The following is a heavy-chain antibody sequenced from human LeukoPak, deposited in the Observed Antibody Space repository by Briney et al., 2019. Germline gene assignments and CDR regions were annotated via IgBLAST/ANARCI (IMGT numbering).Heavy chain of an antibody. D-gene: IGHD1-26*01. CDR2: ISTYNGNT. J-gene: IGHJ4*02. CDR1: GYSLSRYG. CDR3: ARDTDDAYGGATADY. Sequence: ASVKVSCKASGYSLSRYGISWVRQAPGQGLEWMGWISTYNGNTNYAQKFQGRLTMITDTATKTAYMELRSLRSDDTAVYYCARDTDDAYGGATADYWGQGTLVSVSS. V-gene: IGHV1-18*01.